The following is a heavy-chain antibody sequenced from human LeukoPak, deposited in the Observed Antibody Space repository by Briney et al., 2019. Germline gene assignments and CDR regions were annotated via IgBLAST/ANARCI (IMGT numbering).Heavy chain of an antibody. CDR1: GGSFSGYY. J-gene: IGHJ6*02. CDR3: ARGRERITMVRGVRGYYGMDV. V-gene: IGHV4-34*01. CDR2: INHSGST. D-gene: IGHD3-10*01. Sequence: SETLSLTCAVYGGSFSGYYWSWIRRPPGKGLEWIGEINHSGSTNYNPSLKSRVTISVDTSKNQFSLKLSPVTAADTAVYYCARGRERITMVRGVRGYYGMDVWGQGTTVTVSS.